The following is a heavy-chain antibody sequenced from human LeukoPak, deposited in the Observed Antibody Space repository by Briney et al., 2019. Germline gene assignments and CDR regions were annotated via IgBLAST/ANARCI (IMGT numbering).Heavy chain of an antibody. CDR2: IYPGDSDT. V-gene: IGHV5-51*01. CDR1: GYIFTNYW. CDR3: ARRTTFSPYAVGP. D-gene: IGHD2/OR15-2a*01. Sequence: PGESLKISREASGYIFTNYWICWVRQMPGKGLEWVAIIYPGDSDTRYSPSFQGQVTISADKSINTAYLQWSSLKASDTAMYYCARRTTFSPYAVGPWGQATLPTVSS. J-gene: IGHJ5*02.